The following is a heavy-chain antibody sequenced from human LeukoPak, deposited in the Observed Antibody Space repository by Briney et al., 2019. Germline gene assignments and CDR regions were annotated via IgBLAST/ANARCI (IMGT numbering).Heavy chain of an antibody. CDR3: AKDPFSGSWYYFDY. J-gene: IGHJ4*02. V-gene: IGHV3-23*01. D-gene: IGHD6-13*01. CDR2: ISGSGGST. Sequence: GGSLRLSCAASGFTFSSYAMSWVRQAPGKGLEWVSAISGSGGSTYYADSVKGRFAISRDNSKNTLYLQMNSLRAEDTAVYYCAKDPFSGSWYYFDYWGQGTLVTVSS. CDR1: GFTFSSYA.